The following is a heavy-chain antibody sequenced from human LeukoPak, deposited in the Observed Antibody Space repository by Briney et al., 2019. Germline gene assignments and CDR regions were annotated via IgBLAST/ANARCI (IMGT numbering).Heavy chain of an antibody. V-gene: IGHV3-23*01. Sequence: GRSLRLSCAASGFTFSSYAMSWVRQSPGKGLELVSSISSGGGTTYYANFADSVKGRFTISRDNSKNTLYLQMNSLRAEDTDVYYCAKFYDILTGYFDYWGQGTLVTVSS. CDR3: AKFYDILTGYFDY. J-gene: IGHJ4*02. D-gene: IGHD3-9*01. CDR2: ISSGGGTT. CDR1: GFTFSSYA.